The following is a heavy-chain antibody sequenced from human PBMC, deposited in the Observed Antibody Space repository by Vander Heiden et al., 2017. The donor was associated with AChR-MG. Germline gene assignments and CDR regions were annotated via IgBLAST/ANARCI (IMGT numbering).Heavy chain of an antibody. CDR3: AREGYSGYDYGFDY. D-gene: IGHD5-12*01. CDR2: IKQDGSEK. Sequence: EVQLVESGGGLVQPGGSLRLSCAASGFTFSSYWMSWVRQAPGKGLEWVANIKQDGSEKYYVDSVKGRFTISRDNAKNSLYLQMNSLRAEDTAVYYCAREGYSGYDYGFDYWGQGTLVTVSS. V-gene: IGHV3-7*01. CDR1: GFTFSSYW. J-gene: IGHJ4*02.